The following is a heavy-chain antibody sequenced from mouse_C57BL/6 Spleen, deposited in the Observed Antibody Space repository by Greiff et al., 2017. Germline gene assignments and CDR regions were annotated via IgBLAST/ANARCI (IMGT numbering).Heavy chain of an antibody. V-gene: IGHV1-53*01. CDR1: GYTFTSYW. Sequence: VKLQQSGTELVKPGASVKLSCKASGYTFTSYWMHWVKQRPGQGLEWIGNINPSNGGTNYNEKFKSKATLTVDKSSSTAYMQLSSLTSEDSAVYYCARGDYYGSSLAYWGQGTLVTVSA. D-gene: IGHD1-1*01. J-gene: IGHJ3*01. CDR3: ARGDYYGSSLAY. CDR2: INPSNGGT.